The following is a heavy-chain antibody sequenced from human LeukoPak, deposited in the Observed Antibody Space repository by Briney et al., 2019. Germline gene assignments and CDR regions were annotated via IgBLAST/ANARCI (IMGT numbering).Heavy chain of an antibody. V-gene: IGHV4-61*02. CDR2: IYSTGST. CDR1: GGSISSGGHY. D-gene: IGHD3-3*01. Sequence: SETLSLTCTVSGGSISSGGHYWSWIRQPAGKGLEYLGRIYSTGSTNYNPSLRSRVTISVDTSKNHFSLKLSSVTAADTAVYYCARVDYDFWSGYSNWFDPWGQGTLVTVSS. J-gene: IGHJ5*02. CDR3: ARVDYDFWSGYSNWFDP.